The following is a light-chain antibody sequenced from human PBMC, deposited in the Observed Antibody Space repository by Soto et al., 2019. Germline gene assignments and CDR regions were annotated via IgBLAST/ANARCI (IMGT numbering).Light chain of an antibody. CDR3: QQYSHWPRT. CDR1: QNITSN. CDR2: GAS. Sequence: EIVMTQSPATLSVSPGERATLSCRASQNITSNLTWYQQKPGQAPRLLIYGASTRATGIPARFSGRGSGTEFTLTVSSLQSEDFAVYYCQQYSHWPRTFGQGTKVEIK. V-gene: IGKV3-15*01. J-gene: IGKJ1*01.